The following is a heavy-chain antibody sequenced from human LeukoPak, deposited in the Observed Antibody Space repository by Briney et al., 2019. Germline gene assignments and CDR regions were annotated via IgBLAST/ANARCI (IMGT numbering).Heavy chain of an antibody. J-gene: IGHJ5*01. CDR2: IKGDGSHT. CDR3: VRDWDHFDFDS. V-gene: IGHV3-74*01. Sequence: PRGSLRLSCAASGFTFGNYWMHWVRQAPGKGLVWVSRIKGDGSHTIYADSIKGRFTISRDNAKNTLYLQMKSLRAEDTAVYYCVRDWDHFDFDSWGQGTLVTVSS. CDR1: GFTFGNYW. D-gene: IGHD3-9*01.